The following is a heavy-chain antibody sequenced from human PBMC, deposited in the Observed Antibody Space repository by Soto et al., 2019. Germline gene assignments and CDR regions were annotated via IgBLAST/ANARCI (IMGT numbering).Heavy chain of an antibody. CDR1: GFSFSSYW. J-gene: IGHJ4*02. CDR2: MNIDGSSI. Sequence: EEQLVESGGDSVQPGGSLRLSCAASGFSFSSYWMHWVRQVPGKGLVWVARMNIDGSSISYADSVKGRFTISRDNAKKTLYLQMNSLRDEDTAVYYCSRVGIRATFFDYWGQGTLVTVSS. V-gene: IGHV3-74*01. CDR3: SRVGIRATFFDY. D-gene: IGHD3-3*02.